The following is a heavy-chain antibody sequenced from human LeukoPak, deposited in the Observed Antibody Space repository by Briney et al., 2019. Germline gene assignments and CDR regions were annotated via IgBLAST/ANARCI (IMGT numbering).Heavy chain of an antibody. CDR2: TYYRSKWYN. V-gene: IGHV6-1*01. CDR1: GDSVXSNSAA. CDR3: ARGGVTKGLDY. D-gene: IGHD3-10*01. J-gene: IGHJ4*02. Sequence: LTXAXXGDSVXSNSAAWYWIRQSPSRGLEWLAKTYYRSKWYNDYAVSVKSRITINPDTSRNQLSLQLNSVTPEDTAVYYCARGGVTKGLDYWGQGTLVTVSS.